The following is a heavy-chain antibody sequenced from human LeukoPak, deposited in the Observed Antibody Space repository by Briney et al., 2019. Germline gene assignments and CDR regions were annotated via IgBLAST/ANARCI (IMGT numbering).Heavy chain of an antibody. CDR1: GGSFSGYY. CDR2: INHSGST. D-gene: IGHD2-21*02. J-gene: IGHJ2*01. CDR3: ASCSDNCYLRYFDL. Sequence: PSETLSLTCAVYGGSFSGYYWSWIRQPPGKGLEWIGEINHSGSTNYNPSLKSRVTISVDTSKNQFSLKLSSVAAADTAVYYSASCSDNCYLRYFDLWGRGTLVTVSS. V-gene: IGHV4-34*01.